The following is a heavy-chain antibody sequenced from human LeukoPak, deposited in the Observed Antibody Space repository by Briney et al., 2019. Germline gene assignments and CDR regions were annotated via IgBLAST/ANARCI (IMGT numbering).Heavy chain of an antibody. CDR3: AVIVDLDY. V-gene: IGHV3-7*01. J-gene: IGHJ4*02. Sequence: GRSLRLSCAASGFTFSSYSMSWVRQAPGKGLEWVANIKQDGSEKYYVDSVKGRFTISRDNAKNSLYLQMNSLRAEDTAVYYCAVIVDLDYWGQGTLVTVSS. D-gene: IGHD3-22*01. CDR1: GFTFSSYS. CDR2: IKQDGSEK.